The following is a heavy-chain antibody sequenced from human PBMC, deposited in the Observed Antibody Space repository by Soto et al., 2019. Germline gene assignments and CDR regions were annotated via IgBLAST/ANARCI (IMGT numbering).Heavy chain of an antibody. CDR2: INPNSGGT. Sequence: ASVKVSCKASGYTFTGYYMHWVRQAPGQGLEWMGWINPNSGGTNYAQKFQGWVTMTRDTSISTAYMELSRLRSDDTAVYYCAREDSSSSEMYFDYWGQGTLVTVSS. V-gene: IGHV1-2*04. CDR1: GYTFTGYY. D-gene: IGHD6-6*01. J-gene: IGHJ4*02. CDR3: AREDSSSSEMYFDY.